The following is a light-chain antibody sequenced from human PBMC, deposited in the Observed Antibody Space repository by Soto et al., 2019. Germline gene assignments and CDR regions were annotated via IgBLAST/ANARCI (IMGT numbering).Light chain of an antibody. Sequence: DIQMTQAPSSLSASVGDRVTITCRASQSISRNLNWYQQKLGKAPKLLIYGASSLHNGVPSRFSGSGSGTDFTLTITSLQPEDFATYYCQQSSSTPATFGGGTRVEI. J-gene: IGKJ4*01. CDR2: GAS. CDR1: QSISRN. V-gene: IGKV1-39*01. CDR3: QQSSSTPAT.